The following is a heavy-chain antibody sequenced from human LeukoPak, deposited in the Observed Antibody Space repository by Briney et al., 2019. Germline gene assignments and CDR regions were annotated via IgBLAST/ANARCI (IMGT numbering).Heavy chain of an antibody. CDR3: ARLTYGDYAFDI. CDR2: IYSGGST. J-gene: IGHJ3*02. Sequence: GVSLRLSCAASGVTVSSNYMSWVRQAPGKGLEWVSVIYSGGSTYYADSVKGRFTISRDNSKNTLYLQMNSLRAEDTAVYYCARLTYGDYAFDIWGQGTMVTVSS. D-gene: IGHD4-17*01. CDR1: GVTVSSNY. V-gene: IGHV3-66*01.